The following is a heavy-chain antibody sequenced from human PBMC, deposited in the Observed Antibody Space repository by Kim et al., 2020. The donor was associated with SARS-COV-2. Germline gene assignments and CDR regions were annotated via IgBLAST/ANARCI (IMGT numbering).Heavy chain of an antibody. V-gene: IGHV4-34*01. D-gene: IGHD1-26*01. Sequence: SETLSLTCAVYGGSFSGYYWSWIRQPPGKGLEWIGEINHSGSTNYNPSLKSRVTISVDTSKNQFSLKLSSVTAADTAVYYCARVSLSGSYPTGDAFDIWGQGTMVTVSS. J-gene: IGHJ3*02. CDR1: GGSFSGYY. CDR3: ARVSLSGSYPTGDAFDI. CDR2: INHSGST.